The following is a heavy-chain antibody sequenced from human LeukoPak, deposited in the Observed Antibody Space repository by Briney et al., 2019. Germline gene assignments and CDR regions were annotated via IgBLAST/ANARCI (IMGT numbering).Heavy chain of an antibody. J-gene: IGHJ6*03. CDR3: ASPLYYMDV. Sequence: PSETLSLTCTVSGGSISSSNDYWGWIRQPPGKGLEWIGTIYYSGSTYYNPSLKSRVTISVDTSKNQFSLKLSSVTAADTAVYYCASPLYYMDVWGKGTTVTVSS. CDR2: IYYSGST. CDR1: GGSISSSNDY. V-gene: IGHV4-39*07.